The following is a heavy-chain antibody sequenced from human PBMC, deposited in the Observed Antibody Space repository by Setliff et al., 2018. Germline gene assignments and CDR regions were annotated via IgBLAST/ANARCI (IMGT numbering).Heavy chain of an antibody. CDR1: GFTFSSYA. D-gene: IGHD3-3*01. CDR3: AKRGVLEWFSYYYYMDV. CDR2: ISGSGGST. V-gene: IGHV3-23*01. Sequence: GSLKISCAASGFTFSSYAMSWVRQAPGKGLEWVSAISGSGGSTYYADSVKGRFTISRDNSKNTLYLQMNSLRAEDTAVYYCAKRGVLEWFSYYYYMDVWGKGTTVTVSS. J-gene: IGHJ6*03.